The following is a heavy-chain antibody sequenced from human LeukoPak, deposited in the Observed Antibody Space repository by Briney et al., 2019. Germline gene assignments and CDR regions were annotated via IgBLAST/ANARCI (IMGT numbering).Heavy chain of an antibody. CDR2: ISAYNSNT. J-gene: IGHJ4*02. CDR3: ARAEYCSSTSCYSGGRLYSSSAGDY. Sequence: ASVKVSCKASGYTFTSYGISWMRQAPGQGLEWTGWISAYNSNTNYAQKLQGRVTMTTDTSTSTAYMELRSLRSDDTAVYYCARAEYCSSTSCYSGGRLYSSSAGDYWGQGTLVTVSS. D-gene: IGHD2-2*01. V-gene: IGHV1-18*01. CDR1: GYTFTSYG.